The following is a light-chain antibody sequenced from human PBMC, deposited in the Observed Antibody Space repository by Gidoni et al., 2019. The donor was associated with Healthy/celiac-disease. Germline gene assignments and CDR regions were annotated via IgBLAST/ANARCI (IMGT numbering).Light chain of an antibody. CDR1: QSVRSSY. CDR3: QKYGSSPLT. Sequence: IVLTQFPGSLSLSPGERATLSCRASQSVRSSYLAWYQQKPGQAPRHLIYGASSRATGIPDRFSGSGSGTDFTLTISRLEPEDFAVYYCQKYGSSPLTFGGGTKVEIK. V-gene: IGKV3-20*01. J-gene: IGKJ4*01. CDR2: GAS.